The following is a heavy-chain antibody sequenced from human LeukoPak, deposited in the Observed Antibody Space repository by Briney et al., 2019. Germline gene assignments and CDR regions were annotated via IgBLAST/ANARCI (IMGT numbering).Heavy chain of an antibody. V-gene: IGHV3-30-3*01. CDR2: IPYDGSNK. D-gene: IGHD2-21*02. Sequence: GGSLRLSCAASGFTFSSYAMHWVRQAPGEGLEWVAVIPYDGSNKYYADSVKGRFTISRDNSKNTLYLQMNSLRAEDTAVYYCARGGDPGAFDIWGQGTMVTVSS. CDR3: ARGGDPGAFDI. CDR1: GFTFSSYA. J-gene: IGHJ3*02.